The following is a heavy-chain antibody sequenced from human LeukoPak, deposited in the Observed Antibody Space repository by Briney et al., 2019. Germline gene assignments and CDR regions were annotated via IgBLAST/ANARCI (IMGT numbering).Heavy chain of an antibody. Sequence: SATLSLTCTGSGGSITFGSYYWTWIRQPAGKGLEWIGRIYTSGRTFYNPSLKRRVIISMDTSMNQFSLRLSSVTAADTAVYCCARARVIPASFDDWGQGALVTVSS. CDR2: IYTSGRT. CDR1: GGSITFGSYY. CDR3: ARARVIPASFDD. D-gene: IGHD3-16*02. J-gene: IGHJ4*02. V-gene: IGHV4-61*02.